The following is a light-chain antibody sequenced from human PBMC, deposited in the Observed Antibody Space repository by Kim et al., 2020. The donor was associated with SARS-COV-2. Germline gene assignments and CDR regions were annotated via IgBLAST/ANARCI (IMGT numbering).Light chain of an antibody. J-gene: IGLJ3*02. CDR1: RSNIGAGYD. CDR2: GNS. Sequence: QSVLTQPPSVSGAPGQRVTISCTGSRSNIGAGYDVHWYQQLPGTAPKLLIYGNSNRPSGVPDRFSGSKSGTSASLAITGLQAEDEADYYCQSSDNNVRGWVFGGGTQLTVL. CDR3: QSSDNNVRGWV. V-gene: IGLV1-40*01.